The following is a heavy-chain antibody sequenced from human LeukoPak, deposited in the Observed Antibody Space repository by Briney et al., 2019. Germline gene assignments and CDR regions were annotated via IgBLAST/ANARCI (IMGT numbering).Heavy chain of an antibody. D-gene: IGHD3-10*01. V-gene: IGHV1-46*01. Sequence: ASVKVSCKASGYTFTSYYMHWVRQAPGQGLEWMGIINPSGGSTSYAQKFRGRVTMTRDTSTSTVYMELSSLRSEDTAVYYCARAVITMVRGVNLNWFDPWGQGTLVTVSS. CDR3: ARAVITMVRGVNLNWFDP. CDR1: GYTFTSYY. CDR2: INPSGGST. J-gene: IGHJ5*02.